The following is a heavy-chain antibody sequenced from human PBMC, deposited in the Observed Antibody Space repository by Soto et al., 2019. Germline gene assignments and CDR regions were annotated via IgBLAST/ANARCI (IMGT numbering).Heavy chain of an antibody. D-gene: IGHD6-13*01. Sequence: PGGSLRLSCAASGFTFSSCAMGWVRQAPGKGLVWVSRMNSDGSSITYAGSVKGRYTISRDSAKNTMYLQVHSLRAEDTAVYYCAREIATTGLYYFDYWGQGTLVTVSS. CDR1: GFTFSSCA. J-gene: IGHJ4*02. CDR3: AREIATTGLYYFDY. V-gene: IGHV3-74*01. CDR2: MNSDGSSI.